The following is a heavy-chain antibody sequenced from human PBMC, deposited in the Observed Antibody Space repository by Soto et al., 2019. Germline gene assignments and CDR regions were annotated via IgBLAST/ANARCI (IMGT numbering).Heavy chain of an antibody. D-gene: IGHD2-15*01. J-gene: IGHJ6*02. CDR1: GYTFTSYG. CDR2: ISAYNGNT. CDR3: ASSQGGSSSLDIYYYYYYGMDV. Sequence: ASVKVSCKASGYTFTSYGISWVRQAPGQGLEWMGWISAYNGNTNYAQKLQGRVTMTTDTSTSTGYMELRSLRSEDTAVYYCASSQGGSSSLDIYYYYYYGMDVWGQGTTVTVSS. V-gene: IGHV1-18*01.